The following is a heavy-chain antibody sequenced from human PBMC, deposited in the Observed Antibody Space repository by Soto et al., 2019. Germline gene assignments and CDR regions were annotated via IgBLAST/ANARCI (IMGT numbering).Heavy chain of an antibody. D-gene: IGHD3-22*01. Sequence: GGSLRLSCAASGFTFSSYTMHWVRQTPGKGLEWVAVISYDGSDKYYADSVTGRFTISRDNSKNTLYLQMNSLRVEDTSVYYGAREYSLAVVAPGDWGQGSLVTVSS. CDR1: GFTFSSYT. CDR2: ISYDGSDK. V-gene: IGHV3-30-3*01. J-gene: IGHJ4*02. CDR3: AREYSLAVVAPGD.